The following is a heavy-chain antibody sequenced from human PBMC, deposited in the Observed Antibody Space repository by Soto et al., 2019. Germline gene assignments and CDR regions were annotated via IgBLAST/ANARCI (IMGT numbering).Heavy chain of an antibody. J-gene: IGHJ5*02. Sequence: SETLSLTCTVSGGSISSYYWSWIRQPPGKGLEWIGYIYYSGSTNYNPSLKSRVTISVDTSKNQFSLKLSSVTAADTAVYYCAREQQLVSESWFDPWGQGTLVTVS. D-gene: IGHD6-13*01. CDR1: GGSISSYY. V-gene: IGHV4-59*01. CDR2: IYYSGST. CDR3: AREQQLVSESWFDP.